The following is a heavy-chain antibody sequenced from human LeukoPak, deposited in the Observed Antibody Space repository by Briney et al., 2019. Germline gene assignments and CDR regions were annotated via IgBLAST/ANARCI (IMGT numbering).Heavy chain of an antibody. D-gene: IGHD3-22*01. J-gene: IGHJ6*02. CDR3: ARDPGDSSGYSPLYYYYGMDV. CDR2: ISYDGSNK. V-gene: IGHV3-30*03. CDR1: GFTFSSYG. Sequence: GGSLRLSCAASGFTFSSYGMHWVRQAPGKGLEWVAVISYDGSNKYYADSVKGRFTISRDNSKNTLYLQMNSLRAEDTAVYYCARDPGDSSGYSPLYYYYGMDVWGQGTTVTVSS.